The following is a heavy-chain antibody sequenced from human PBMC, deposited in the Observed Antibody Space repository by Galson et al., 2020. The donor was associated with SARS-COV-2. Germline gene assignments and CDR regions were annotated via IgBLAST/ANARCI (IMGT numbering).Heavy chain of an antibody. D-gene: IGHD2-2*01. Sequence: PGGSLRLSCEASGFTFSYYGMHWVRQAPGKGLEWVAVISYDGSNKYYADSVKGRFTISRDNSKNTLYLQMNSLRAEDTAVYYCAKDRGSTAYYYYYGMDVWGQGTTVTVSS. CDR1: GFTFSYYG. CDR3: AKDRGSTAYYYYYGMDV. V-gene: IGHV3-30*18. CDR2: ISYDGSNK. J-gene: IGHJ6*02.